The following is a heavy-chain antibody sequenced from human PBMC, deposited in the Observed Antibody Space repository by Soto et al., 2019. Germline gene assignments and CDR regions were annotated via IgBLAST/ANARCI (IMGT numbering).Heavy chain of an antibody. Sequence: GASVKVSCKASGGTFSSYAISWVRQAPGQGLEWMGGIIPIFGTANYGQKFQGRVTITADESTSTAYMELSSLRSEDTAVYYCARASLITGTTSRPYYYYYYGMDVWGQGTTVTVSS. V-gene: IGHV1-69*13. J-gene: IGHJ6*02. CDR3: ARASLITGTTSRPYYYYYYGMDV. D-gene: IGHD1-7*01. CDR1: GGTFSSYA. CDR2: IIPIFGTA.